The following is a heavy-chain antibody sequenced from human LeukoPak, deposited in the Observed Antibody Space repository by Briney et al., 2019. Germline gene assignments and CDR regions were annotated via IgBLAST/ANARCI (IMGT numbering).Heavy chain of an antibody. Sequence: GGSLRLSCAASGVTVSRYWMSWVRQAPGKGLEWVAMMTQDGGGKYYVDSVKGRFTISGDNAKNSLYLQMNSLRVEDTAVYYCARDAGIFSMDVWGKGTTVTGSS. D-gene: IGHD2-15*01. CDR3: ARDAGIFSMDV. J-gene: IGHJ6*03. V-gene: IGHV3-7*01. CDR1: GVTVSRYW. CDR2: MTQDGGGK.